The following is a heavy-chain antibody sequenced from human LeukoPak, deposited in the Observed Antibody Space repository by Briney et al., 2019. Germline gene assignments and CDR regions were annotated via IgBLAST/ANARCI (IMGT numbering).Heavy chain of an antibody. J-gene: IGHJ3*02. D-gene: IGHD3-22*01. CDR1: GFTFDDYA. CDR3: AGEPVVVITTDAFDI. V-gene: IGHV3-9*01. CDR2: ISWNSGSI. Sequence: GGSLRLSCAASGFTFDDYAMHWVRQAPGKGLEWVSGISWNSGSIGYADSVKGRFTISRDNAKNSLYLQMNSLRAEDTAVYYCAGEPVVVITTDAFDIWGQGTMVTVPS.